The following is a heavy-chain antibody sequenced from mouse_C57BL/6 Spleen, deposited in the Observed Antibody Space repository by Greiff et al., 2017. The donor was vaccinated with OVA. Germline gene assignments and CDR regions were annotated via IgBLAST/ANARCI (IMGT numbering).Heavy chain of an antibody. J-gene: IGHJ2*01. D-gene: IGHD4-1*01. CDR2: ISSGSSTI. Sequence: EVMLVESGGGLVKPGGSLQLSCAASGFTFSDYGMHWVRQAPEKGLEWVAYISSGSSTIYYADTVKGRFTISRDNAKNTLFLQMTSLRSEDTAMYYCAREAGRGRYYFDYWGQGTTLTVSS. CDR3: AREAGRGRYYFDY. V-gene: IGHV5-17*01. CDR1: GFTFSDYG.